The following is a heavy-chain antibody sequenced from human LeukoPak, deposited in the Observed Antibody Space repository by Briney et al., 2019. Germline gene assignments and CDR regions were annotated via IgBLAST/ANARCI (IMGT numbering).Heavy chain of an antibody. Sequence: PGGSLRLSCAASGFTFSSYAMHWVRQAPGKGLEWVAVISYDGSNKYYADSVKGRFTISRDNSKNTLYLQMNSLRAEDTAVYYCARLFGDTAMVFSPHAFDIWGQGTMVTVSS. D-gene: IGHD5-18*01. CDR1: GFTFSSYA. CDR2: ISYDGSNK. J-gene: IGHJ3*02. CDR3: ARLFGDTAMVFSPHAFDI. V-gene: IGHV3-30-3*01.